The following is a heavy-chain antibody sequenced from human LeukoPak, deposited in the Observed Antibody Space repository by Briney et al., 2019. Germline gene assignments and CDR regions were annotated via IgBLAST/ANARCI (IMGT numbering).Heavy chain of an antibody. CDR3: AREGGSYYHDY. Sequence: SETLSLTCTVSFYSISSGYYWGWIRQPPGKGLEWIGSMYHGGSTYYTPSLKSRVTMSLDTSKNQFSLKLSSVTAADTAVYYCAREGGSYYHDYWGQGTLVTVSS. V-gene: IGHV4-38-2*02. CDR1: FYSISSGYY. CDR2: MYHGGST. D-gene: IGHD2-15*01. J-gene: IGHJ4*02.